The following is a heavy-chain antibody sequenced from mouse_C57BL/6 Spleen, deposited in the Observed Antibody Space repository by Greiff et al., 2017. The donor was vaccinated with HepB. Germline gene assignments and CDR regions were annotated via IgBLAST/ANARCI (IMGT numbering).Heavy chain of an antibody. J-gene: IGHJ2*01. Sequence: VKLQESGAELVKPGASVKLSCKASGYTFTEYTIHWVKQRSGQGLEWIGWFYPGSGSIKYNEKFKDKATLTADKSSSIVYMQLSRLTSEDSAVYFCARHEAGYYGVDYWGQGTTLTVSS. CDR2: FYPGSGSI. V-gene: IGHV1-62-2*01. CDR1: GYTFTEYT. CDR3: ARHEAGYYGVDY. D-gene: IGHD2-1*01.